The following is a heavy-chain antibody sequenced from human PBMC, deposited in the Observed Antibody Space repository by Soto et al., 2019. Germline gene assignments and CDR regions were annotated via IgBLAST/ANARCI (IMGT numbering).Heavy chain of an antibody. Sequence: ASVKVSCKASGYTFTSYGISWVRQAPGQGLEWMGWISAYNGNTNYAQKLQGRVTMTTDTSTGTAYMELRSLRSDDTAVYYCARAGDIVVVVADSTFDYWGQGTLVTVSS. CDR3: ARAGDIVVVVADSTFDY. D-gene: IGHD2-15*01. J-gene: IGHJ4*02. CDR1: GYTFTSYG. CDR2: ISAYNGNT. V-gene: IGHV1-18*01.